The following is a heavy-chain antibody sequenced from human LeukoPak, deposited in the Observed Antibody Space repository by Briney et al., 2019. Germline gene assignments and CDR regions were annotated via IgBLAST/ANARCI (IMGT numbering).Heavy chain of an antibody. D-gene: IGHD6-6*01. CDR1: GGSISSSSYY. V-gene: IGHV4-39*07. CDR3: ARGPARSYYFDY. CDR2: IYYSGST. Sequence: PSETLSLTCTVSGGSISSSSYYWGWIRQPPGKGLEWIGSIYYSGSTYYNPSLKSRVTISVDTSKNQFSLKLSSVTAADTAVYYCARGPARSYYFDYWGQGTLVTVSS. J-gene: IGHJ4*02.